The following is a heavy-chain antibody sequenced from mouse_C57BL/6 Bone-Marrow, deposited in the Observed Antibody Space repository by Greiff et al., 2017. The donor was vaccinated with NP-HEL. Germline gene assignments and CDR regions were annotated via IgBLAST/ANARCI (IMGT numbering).Heavy chain of an antibody. CDR2: INYDGSST. Sequence: EVNVVESEGGLVQPGSSMKLSCTASGFTFSDYYMAWVRQVPEKGLEWVANINYDGSSTYYLDSLKSRFIISRDNAKNILYLQMSSLKSEDTATYYCARYDYWYFDVWGTGTTVTVSS. J-gene: IGHJ1*03. D-gene: IGHD2-3*01. CDR3: ARYDYWYFDV. V-gene: IGHV5-16*01. CDR1: GFTFSDYY.